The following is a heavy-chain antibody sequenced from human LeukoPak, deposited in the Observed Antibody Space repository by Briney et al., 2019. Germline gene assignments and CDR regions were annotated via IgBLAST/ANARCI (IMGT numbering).Heavy chain of an antibody. J-gene: IGHJ4*02. V-gene: IGHV4-59*01. CDR3: ASNTGTVFDN. CDR2: VYYSGKT. Sequence: SSETLSLTCTVSGDFITAYYWSWIRQAPGKGLEWIGYVYYSGKTEYNPSLRSRVTISLEMSNHQFSLKLTSVTAADTAVYYCASNTGTVFDNWGQGALVTVSS. CDR1: GDFITAYY. D-gene: IGHD1-1*01.